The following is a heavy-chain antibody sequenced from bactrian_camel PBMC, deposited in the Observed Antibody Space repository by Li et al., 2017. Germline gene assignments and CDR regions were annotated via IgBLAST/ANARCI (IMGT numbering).Heavy chain of an antibody. D-gene: IGHD5*01. CDR3: ATGWPDFDY. J-gene: IGHJ6*01. V-gene: IGHV3S6*01. CDR2: IYRPGGNT. Sequence: QVQLVASGGGSVQPGGSLRLACEVSGFPIDRSCVGWFRQAAGKERERIASIYRPGGNTFAADSVKGRFTISRDNAKNTLFLQMNTLQTEDTAAYHCATGWPDFDYWGQGTQVTVS. CDR1: GFPIDRSC.